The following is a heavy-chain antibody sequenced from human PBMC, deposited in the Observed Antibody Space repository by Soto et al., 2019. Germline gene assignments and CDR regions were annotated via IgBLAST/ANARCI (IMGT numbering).Heavy chain of an antibody. J-gene: IGHJ4*02. CDR3: AKADGEQWLIPHLDN. V-gene: IGHV3-23*01. Sequence: EVQLLESGGGVAQPGGSLRLSCGASGFNFKKFAMGWVRQAPGEGLEWVSGISCCGGSTSYADSVKGRFTLARDDSKNTLSLHLNSLRFEDTARYFCAKADGEQWLIPHLDNWGQGTLVTVS. D-gene: IGHD6-19*01. CDR2: ISCCGGST. CDR1: GFNFKKFA.